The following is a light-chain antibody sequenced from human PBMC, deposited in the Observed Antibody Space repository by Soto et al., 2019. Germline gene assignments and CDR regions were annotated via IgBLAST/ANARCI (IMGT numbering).Light chain of an antibody. CDR3: MQALQTPFT. CDR1: QSLLHSNGYNY. CDR2: LGS. V-gene: IGKV2-28*01. Sequence: DIVMTPSPLSLPVTPGEPASISCRSSQSLLHSNGYNYLDWYLQKPGQSPQLLIYLGSNRAAGVPYRFSGSGSGTDFTLKISRVEAEDVGVYYCMQALQTPFTFGPGTKVDIK. J-gene: IGKJ3*01.